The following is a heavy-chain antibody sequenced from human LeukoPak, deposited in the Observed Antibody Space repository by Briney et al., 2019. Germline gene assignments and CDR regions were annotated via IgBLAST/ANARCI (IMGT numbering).Heavy chain of an antibody. CDR3: ASSLRVQLLYY. Sequence: SETLSLTCTVSGGSSSSGGYYWSWLRQHPGKGLEWIGYIYYSGSTYYNPSLKSRVTISVDTSKKLISLKLNSVTAADTAVYYCASSLRVQLLYYWGQGTLVTVSS. CDR2: IYYSGST. J-gene: IGHJ4*02. CDR1: GGSSSSGGYY. V-gene: IGHV4-31*03. D-gene: IGHD1-1*01.